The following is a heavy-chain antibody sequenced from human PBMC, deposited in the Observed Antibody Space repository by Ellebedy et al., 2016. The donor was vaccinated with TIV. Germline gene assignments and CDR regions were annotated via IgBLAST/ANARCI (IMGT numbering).Heavy chain of an antibody. CDR3: ARVDSSGWYGIYYYYGMDV. J-gene: IGHJ6*02. CDR2: INPNSGGT. V-gene: IGHV1-18*01. D-gene: IGHD6-19*01. CDR1: GYTFTSYD. Sequence: ASVKVSCXASGYTFTSYDINWVRQATGQGLEWMGWINPNSGGTNYAQKLQGRVTMTTDTSTSTAYMELRSLRSDDTAVYYCARVDSSGWYGIYYYYGMDVWGQGTTVTVSS.